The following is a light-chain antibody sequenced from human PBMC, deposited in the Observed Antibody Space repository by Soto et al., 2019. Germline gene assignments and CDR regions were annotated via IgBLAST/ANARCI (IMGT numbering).Light chain of an antibody. CDR2: AAS. CDR1: QSISSY. CDR3: QQSYGTPRT. J-gene: IGKJ1*01. Sequence: IQMTQSPASLSASVGDRVTITCRASQSISSYLNWYQQKPGKAPKLLIYAASSLQSEVPSRFSGSGSGTDFTLTISSLQPEDFATYYCQQSYGTPRTFGQGTKWIS. V-gene: IGKV1-39*01.